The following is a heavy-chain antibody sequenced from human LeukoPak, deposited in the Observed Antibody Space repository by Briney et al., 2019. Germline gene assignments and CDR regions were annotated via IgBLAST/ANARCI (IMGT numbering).Heavy chain of an antibody. CDR3: TRDRGTEVGWFDP. CDR1: GFTVSSNY. D-gene: IGHD3-10*01. CDR2: IYSGGST. J-gene: IGHJ5*02. V-gene: IGHV3-53*01. Sequence: GGSLRLSCAASGFTVSSNYMSWVRQAPGKGLEWVSVIYSGGSTYYADSVKGRFTISRDNSKNTLYLQMNSLRAEDTAVYYCTRDRGTEVGWFDPWGQGTLVTVSS.